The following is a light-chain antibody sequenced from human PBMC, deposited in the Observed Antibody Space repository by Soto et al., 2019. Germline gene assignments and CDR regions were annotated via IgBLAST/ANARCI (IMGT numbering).Light chain of an antibody. CDR3: QQYNAWPIT. J-gene: IGKJ5*01. CDR1: QSVGRY. CDR2: DAS. V-gene: IGKV3-11*01. Sequence: DIVLTQSPATLSLSPVERATLSCMASQSVGRYLAWYQQRPGQAPSLLIYDASNRATGVPARFSGGGSGTDFTLTISSLEPEDFAIYYCQQYNAWPITFGQGTRLEIK.